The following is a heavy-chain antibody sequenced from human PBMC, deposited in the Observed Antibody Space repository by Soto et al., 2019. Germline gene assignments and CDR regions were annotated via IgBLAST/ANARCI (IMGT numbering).Heavy chain of an antibody. D-gene: IGHD6-6*01. Sequence: PSETLSLTCTVSGVSLSSSSYYWGWIRQPPGKGLEWIGYIYYSGNTYYNPSLKSRVTISVDTSKNQFSLKLSSVTAADTAVYYCARERPDGARLDPWGQGTLVTVSS. J-gene: IGHJ5*02. CDR3: ARERPDGARLDP. CDR2: IYYSGNT. V-gene: IGHV4-39*02. CDR1: GVSLSSSSYY.